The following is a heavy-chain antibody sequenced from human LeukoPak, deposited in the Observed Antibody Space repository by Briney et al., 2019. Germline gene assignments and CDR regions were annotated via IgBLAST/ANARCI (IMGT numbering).Heavy chain of an antibody. J-gene: IGHJ4*02. CDR2: VSGTTGNT. CDR3: ARDRTPSGSYPQELDY. CDR1: GFTFSSSA. D-gene: IGHD1-26*01. Sequence: GGSLTLSCAASGFTFSSSAMFGVRQAPGQELAWVSAVSGTTGNTYYADSVKGRFTISRDNSKNTVYLQMDSLRVDDTAVYYCARDRTPSGSYPQELDYWGQGTLVAVSS. V-gene: IGHV3-23*01.